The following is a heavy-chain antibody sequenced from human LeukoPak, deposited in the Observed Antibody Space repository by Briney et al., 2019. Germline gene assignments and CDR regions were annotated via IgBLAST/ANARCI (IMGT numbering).Heavy chain of an antibody. Sequence: SETLSLTCTVSGGSISSSSYYWGWLRQPPGKGLEWIVSIYYSGSTYYNPSLKSRVTISVDTSKNQFSLNLSSVTAADTAVYYCASRDIWGQGTMVTVSS. CDR1: GGSISSSSYY. CDR3: ASRDI. CDR2: IYYSGST. J-gene: IGHJ3*02. V-gene: IGHV4-39*01.